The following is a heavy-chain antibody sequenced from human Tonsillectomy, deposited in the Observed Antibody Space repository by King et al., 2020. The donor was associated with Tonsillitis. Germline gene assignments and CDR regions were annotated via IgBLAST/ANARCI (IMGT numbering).Heavy chain of an antibody. J-gene: IGHJ6*03. V-gene: IGHV4-31*03. D-gene: IGHD2-2*01. Sequence: VQLVESGPGLVKPSQTLSLTCTVSGGSISSGGYYRSWIRQHPGKGLEWIGYIYYSGSTYYNPSLKGRVTISVDTSKNQFSLKLSSVTAADTAVYYWARLVWYQLLGNYYYYYYMDVWGKGTTVTVSS. CDR1: GGSISSGGYY. CDR3: ARLVWYQLLGNYYYYYYMDV. CDR2: IYYSGST.